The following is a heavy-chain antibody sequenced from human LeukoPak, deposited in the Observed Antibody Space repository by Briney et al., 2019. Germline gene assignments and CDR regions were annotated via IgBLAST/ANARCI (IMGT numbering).Heavy chain of an antibody. J-gene: IGHJ3*02. CDR3: ARSDDSSGYYYRSVVSGAFDI. V-gene: IGHV3-11*04. Sequence: GGSLRLSCAASGFTFSDYCMSWIRQAPGKGLEWVSYISSSGYTIYYADSVKGRFTISRDNAKNSLYLQMNSLRDEDTSVYYCARSDDSSGYYYRSVVSGAFDIWGQGTMVTVSS. CDR2: ISSSGYTI. D-gene: IGHD3-22*01. CDR1: GFTFSDYC.